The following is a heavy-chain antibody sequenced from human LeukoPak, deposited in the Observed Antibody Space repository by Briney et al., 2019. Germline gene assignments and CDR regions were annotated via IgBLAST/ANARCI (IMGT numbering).Heavy chain of an antibody. J-gene: IGHJ4*02. Sequence: SETLSLTCAVYGGSFSGYYWSWIRQPPGKGLEWIGEINHSRSTNYNPSLKTRVTISVDTYKNQFSVKLSSVTAADTGVYYCARGYGTYYYGSGSFRTPYFEYWGQGTLVTVSS. V-gene: IGHV4-34*01. D-gene: IGHD3-10*01. CDR2: INHSRST. CDR3: ARGYGTYYYGSGSFRTPYFEY. CDR1: GGSFSGYY.